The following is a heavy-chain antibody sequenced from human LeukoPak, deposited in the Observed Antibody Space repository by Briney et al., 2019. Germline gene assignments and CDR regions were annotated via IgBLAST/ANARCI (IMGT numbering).Heavy chain of an antibody. J-gene: IGHJ4*02. D-gene: IGHD3-3*01. V-gene: IGHV3-23*01. CDR2: ISGSGGST. Sequence: GGSLRLSCVASGFSFSNYAVSWVRQAPGKGLEWDSVISGSGGSTYYADSVKGRFTISRDKSKNTLYLQMNSLRAEDTAVYYCAKSRSGYYRFDYWGQGTLVTVSS. CDR1: GFSFSNYA. CDR3: AKSRSGYYRFDY.